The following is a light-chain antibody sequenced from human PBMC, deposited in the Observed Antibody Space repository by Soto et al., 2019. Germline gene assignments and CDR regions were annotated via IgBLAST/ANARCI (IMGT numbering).Light chain of an antibody. CDR2: GAS. CDR1: QSVSSSY. J-gene: IGKJ4*01. CDR3: AEYGSSTLA. V-gene: IGKV3-20*01. Sequence: IVLTQSPCTLSLSPGERATLSCRASQSVSSSYLAWYQQKPAQAPRHPIYGASSKATGIPDRFSASGSGTAFTLTISSLETEDFAVYYCAEYGSSTLAFGGGTKVESK.